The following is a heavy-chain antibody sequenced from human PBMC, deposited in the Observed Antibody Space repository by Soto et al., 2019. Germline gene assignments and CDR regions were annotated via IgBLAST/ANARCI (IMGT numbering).Heavy chain of an antibody. CDR1: GYNFNSHS. CDR2: INPNNENP. D-gene: IGHD1-26*01. CDR3: ARARASGSFDY. V-gene: IGHV7-4-1*01. Sequence: QVQLEKSGSESMQPGASVKVSCKGAGYNFNSHSINWLQQAPGQGLECMGWINPNNENPMYEQGFKARFIFSVDTSVSTVYLQIFRLHADDSAVYYCARARASGSFDYWGQGTLVTVSS. J-gene: IGHJ4*02.